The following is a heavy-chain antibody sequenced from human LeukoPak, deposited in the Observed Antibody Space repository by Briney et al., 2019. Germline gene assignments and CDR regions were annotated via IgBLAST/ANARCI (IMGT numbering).Heavy chain of an antibody. Sequence: PSETLSLTCAVYGGSFSGYYWSWIRQPPGKRLEWIGEINHSGSTNYNPSLKSRVTISVDTSKNQFSLKLSSVTAADTAVYYCARDPLHYCSSTSCYYGMDVWGQGTTVTVSS. CDR3: ARDPLHYCSSTSCYYGMDV. J-gene: IGHJ6*02. V-gene: IGHV4-34*01. CDR1: GGSFSGYY. D-gene: IGHD2-2*01. CDR2: INHSGST.